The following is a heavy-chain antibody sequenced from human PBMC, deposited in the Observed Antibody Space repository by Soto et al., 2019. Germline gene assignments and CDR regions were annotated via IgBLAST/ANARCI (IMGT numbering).Heavy chain of an antibody. V-gene: IGHV4-39*01. CDR1: GGSVSTSRFF. J-gene: IGHJ4*02. Sequence: SETLSLTCTVAGGSVSTSRFFWGWIRQPPGEGLEWIGTIYFSGNTYYNPSLRSRVTISVDTSQNQFSLQLSSVTAADTAVYYWARFPFTSCSGGSCSPAIYPATDYWGQGTLVTVSS. CDR3: ARFPFTSCSGGSCSPAIYPATDY. D-gene: IGHD2-15*01. CDR2: IYFSGNT.